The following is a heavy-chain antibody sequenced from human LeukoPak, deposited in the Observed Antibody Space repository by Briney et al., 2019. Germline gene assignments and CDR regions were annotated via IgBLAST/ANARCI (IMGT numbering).Heavy chain of an antibody. CDR1: GGSISSSSYY. Sequence: SETLSLTCTVSGGSISSSSYYWGWIRQPPGKGLEWIGSIYYSGSTYYNPSLKSRVTISVDTSKNQFSLKLSSVTAADTAVYYCATLPNGDYYMDVWGKGTTVTVSS. CDR2: IYYSGST. CDR3: ATLPNGDYYMDV. J-gene: IGHJ6*03. V-gene: IGHV4-39*01. D-gene: IGHD2-8*01.